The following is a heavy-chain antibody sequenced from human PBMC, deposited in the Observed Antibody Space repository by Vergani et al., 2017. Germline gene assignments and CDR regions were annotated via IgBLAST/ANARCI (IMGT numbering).Heavy chain of an antibody. Sequence: QLQLQESGPGLVKPSETLSLICTVSGGSINPSSSFWGWIRQSPGKGLEWIGSIYHSGSTYYNPSLKSRVTISVDTSKNQFSLRLTTLTAADTAVYYCARQFWVSQGVGAFETWGRGTEVSVSS. CDR3: ARQFWVSQGVGAFET. J-gene: IGHJ3*02. CDR1: GGSINPSSSF. CDR2: IYHSGST. D-gene: IGHD3-16*01. V-gene: IGHV4-39*01.